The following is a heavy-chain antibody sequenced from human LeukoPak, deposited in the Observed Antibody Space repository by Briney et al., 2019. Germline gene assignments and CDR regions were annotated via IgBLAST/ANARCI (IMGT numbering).Heavy chain of an antibody. D-gene: IGHD3-10*01. CDR2: INHSGST. CDR3: ARGISYYYGSGSSYNWFDP. V-gene: IGHV4-34*01. CDR1: GGSFSGYY. Sequence: SETLSLTSAVYGGSFSGYYWSWIRQPPGKGLEWIGEINHSGSTNYNPSLKSRVTISVDTSKNQFSLKLSSVTAADTAVYYCARGISYYYGSGSSYNWFDPWGQGTLVTVSS. J-gene: IGHJ5*02.